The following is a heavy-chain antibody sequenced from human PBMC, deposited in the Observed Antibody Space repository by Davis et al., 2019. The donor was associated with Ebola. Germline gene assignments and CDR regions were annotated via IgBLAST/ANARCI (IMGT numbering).Heavy chain of an antibody. CDR3: TFGLSVDY. D-gene: IGHD3-10*01. CDR1: GFTFSSYA. Sequence: PGGSLRLSCEASGFTFSSYAMHWVRQAPGKGLEWVAVMSYDGSNRYYADSVRGRFTISRDNSKNTLYLQINSLTVEDTAVYYCTFGLSVDYWGQGTLVTVSS. V-gene: IGHV3-30-3*01. CDR2: MSYDGSNR. J-gene: IGHJ4*02.